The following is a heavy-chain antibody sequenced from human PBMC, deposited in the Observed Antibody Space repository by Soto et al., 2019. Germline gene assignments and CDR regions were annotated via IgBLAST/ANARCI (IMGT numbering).Heavy chain of an antibody. Sequence: PGESLKISCNGSGYSFTSYWICWVRQMPWKGLEWMGIIYPGDSDTRYSPSFQGQVTVSADKSISTAYLQWSSLKASDTAMYYCARVVRGGSGAFDIWGQGTMVTVSS. CDR1: GYSFTSYW. CDR2: IYPGDSDT. V-gene: IGHV5-51*01. D-gene: IGHD3-10*01. J-gene: IGHJ3*02. CDR3: ARVVRGGSGAFDI.